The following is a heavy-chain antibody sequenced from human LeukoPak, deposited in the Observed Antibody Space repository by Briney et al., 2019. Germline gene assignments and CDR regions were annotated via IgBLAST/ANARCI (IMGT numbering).Heavy chain of an antibody. J-gene: IGHJ4*02. CDR2: IRFDASNY. V-gene: IGHV3-30*02. D-gene: IGHD3-22*01. CDR1: GFSFSSYG. Sequence: PGGSLRLSCAASGFSFSSYGMHWVRQAPGKGLKWVAFIRFDASNYYYTDSVKGRFTISRDNSKNTLYLQMNSLRAEDTAVYYCARRAGDYSHPYDYWGQGTLVTVSS. CDR3: ARRAGDYSHPYDY.